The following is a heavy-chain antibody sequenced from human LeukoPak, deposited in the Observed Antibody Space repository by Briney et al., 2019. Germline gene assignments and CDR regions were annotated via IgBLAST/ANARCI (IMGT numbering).Heavy chain of an antibody. D-gene: IGHD2-8*01. V-gene: IGHV4-4*02. CDR2: VLLDGGT. CDR3: AREGGLYLPLDY. Sequence: SETLSLTCGVPGGSVINTNWWTWFRQPPGKGLEWIGEVLLDGGTDYKPSLESRLTMSVDVSKNQVILKLTSVTAADTAVYYCAREGGLYLPLDYSGQGSLVTVSS. J-gene: IGHJ4*02. CDR1: GGSVINTNW.